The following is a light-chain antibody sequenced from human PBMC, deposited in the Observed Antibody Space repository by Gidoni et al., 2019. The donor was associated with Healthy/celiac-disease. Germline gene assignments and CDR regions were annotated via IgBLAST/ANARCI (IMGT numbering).Light chain of an antibody. CDR1: QSISSY. Sequence: DIQMTPSPFSLSASVGDIVTITCRASQSISSYLNWYQQKPGKAPKLLIYAASSLQSGVPSRFSGSGSGTDFTLTISSLQPEDFATYYCQQSYSTLRYTFGQGTKLEIK. CDR2: AAS. J-gene: IGKJ2*01. CDR3: QQSYSTLRYT. V-gene: IGKV1-39*01.